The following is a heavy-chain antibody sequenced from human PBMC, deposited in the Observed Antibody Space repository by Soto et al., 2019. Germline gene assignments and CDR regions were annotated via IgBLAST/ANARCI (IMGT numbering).Heavy chain of an antibody. CDR2: IYYSGST. D-gene: IGHD6-13*01. V-gene: IGHV4-31*03. J-gene: IGHJ4*02. Sequence: PSETLSLTCTVSGGSISSGGYYWSWIRQQPGKGLEWIGYIYYSGSTYYNPSLKSRVTISVDTSKNQFSLKLSSVTAADTAVYYCARVYSSSWYWFDYWGQGTLVTVSS. CDR1: GGSISSGGYY. CDR3: ARVYSSSWYWFDY.